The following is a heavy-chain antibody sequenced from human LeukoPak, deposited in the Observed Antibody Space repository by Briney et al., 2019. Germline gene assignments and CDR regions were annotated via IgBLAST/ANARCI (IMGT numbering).Heavy chain of an antibody. CDR2: IKQDGSEK. CDR1: GFTFSSYW. V-gene: IGHV3-7*01. D-gene: IGHD4-17*01. CDR3: ARDRVTTVPYYYYCYGMDV. J-gene: IGHJ6*02. Sequence: GGSLRLSCAASGFTFSSYWMSWVRQAPGKGLEWVANIKQDGSEKYYVDSVKGRFTISRDNAKNSLYLQMNSLRAEDTAVYYCARDRVTTVPYYYYCYGMDVWGQGTTVTVSS.